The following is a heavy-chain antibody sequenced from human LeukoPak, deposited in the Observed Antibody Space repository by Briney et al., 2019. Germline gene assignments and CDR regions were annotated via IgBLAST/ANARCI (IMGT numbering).Heavy chain of an antibody. J-gene: IGHJ4*02. CDR1: GFPFSLYA. D-gene: IGHD2-2*01. Sequence: PGGALRLSCAASGFPFSLYAMNWVRQAPGKGLEWVSYINDDSTDVHYADSVKGRFSISRDNARNTLYLRLSSLRAEDTAVYYCARDTFQPGLIDSWGQGTLVTVSS. CDR2: INDDSTDV. V-gene: IGHV3-21*05. CDR3: ARDTFQPGLIDS.